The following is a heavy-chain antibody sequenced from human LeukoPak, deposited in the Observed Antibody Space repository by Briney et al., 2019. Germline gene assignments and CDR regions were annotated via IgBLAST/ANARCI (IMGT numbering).Heavy chain of an antibody. CDR2: IYYSGST. D-gene: IGHD1-26*01. CDR1: GGSISSSSYY. J-gene: IGHJ4*02. Sequence: SETLSLTCTVSGGSISSSSYYWGWIRQPPGKGLEWIGSIYYSGSTYYNPSLKSRVTISVDTSKDQFSLKLSSVTAADTAVYYCAREGGATPGSYYFDYWGQGTLVTVSS. V-gene: IGHV4-39*07. CDR3: AREGGATPGSYYFDY.